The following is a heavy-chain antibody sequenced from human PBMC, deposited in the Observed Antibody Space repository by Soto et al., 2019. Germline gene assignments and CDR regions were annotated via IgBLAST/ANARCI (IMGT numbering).Heavy chain of an antibody. CDR3: ARAFYGMDV. Sequence: SGPTLVNPTQTLTLTCTVSGLSLSGSGMRVTWIRQPPGKALEWLARIDWEDTKLYSTSLKTRLTISKDTSKNQVVLTMTNVDPADTGTYYCARAFYGMDVWGQGTTVTVSS. CDR2: IDWEDTK. CDR1: GLSLSGSGMR. J-gene: IGHJ6*02. V-gene: IGHV2-70*04.